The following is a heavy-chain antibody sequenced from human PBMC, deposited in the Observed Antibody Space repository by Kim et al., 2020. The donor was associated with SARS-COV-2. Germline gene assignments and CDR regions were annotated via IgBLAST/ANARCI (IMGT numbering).Heavy chain of an antibody. J-gene: IGHJ4*02. CDR2: ISGSGGST. CDR1: GFTFSSYA. Sequence: GGSLRLSCAASGFTFSSYAMSWVRQAPGKGLEWVSAISGSGGSTYYADSVKGRFTISRDNSKNTLYLQMNSLRAEDTAVYYCAKVGGAYYYDSSGYDENQSAHYWGQGTLVTVSS. CDR3: AKVGGAYYYDSSGYDENQSAHY. V-gene: IGHV3-23*01. D-gene: IGHD3-22*01.